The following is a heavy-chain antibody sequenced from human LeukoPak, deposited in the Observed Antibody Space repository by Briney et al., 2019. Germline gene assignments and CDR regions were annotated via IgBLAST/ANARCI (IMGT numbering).Heavy chain of an antibody. CDR1: GFTLSSYS. Sequence: GGSLRLSCAASGFTLSSYSMNWVRQAPGKGLESVSSISSSSSYIYYADSVKGRFTISRDNAKNSLYLQMNSLRAEDTAVYYCARDYSSGWFWDYWGQGTLVTVSS. J-gene: IGHJ4*02. CDR2: ISSSSSYI. D-gene: IGHD6-19*01. CDR3: ARDYSSGWFWDY. V-gene: IGHV3-21*01.